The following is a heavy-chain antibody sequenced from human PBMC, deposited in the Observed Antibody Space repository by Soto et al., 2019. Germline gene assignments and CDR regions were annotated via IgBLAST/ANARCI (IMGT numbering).Heavy chain of an antibody. J-gene: IGHJ6*03. V-gene: IGHV3-48*01. CDR2: ISSSSSTI. Sequence: GGSLRLSCAASGFTFSSYSMNWVRQAPGKGLEWVSYISSSSSTIYYADSVKGRFTISRDNAKNSLYLQMNSLRAEDTAVYYCARKYYDILTGYEDYYYYYCMDVWGKGTTVTVSS. D-gene: IGHD3-9*01. CDR1: GFTFSSYS. CDR3: ARKYYDILTGYEDYYYYYCMDV.